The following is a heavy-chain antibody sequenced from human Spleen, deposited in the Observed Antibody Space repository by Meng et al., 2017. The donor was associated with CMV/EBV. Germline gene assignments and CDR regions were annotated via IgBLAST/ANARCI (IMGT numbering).Heavy chain of an antibody. CDR2: ISSSGGAI. CDR1: GFTFSSSE. CDR3: ARDWEWLGYYGMDV. D-gene: IGHD3-3*01. V-gene: IGHV3-48*03. J-gene: IGHJ6*02. Sequence: GESLKISCAASGFTFSSSEMNWVRQAPGKGLEWVSYISSSGGAIYYADSVKGRFTVSRDNAKNSLYLQVNSLRAEDTAVYYCARDWEWLGYYGMDVWGQGITVTVSS.